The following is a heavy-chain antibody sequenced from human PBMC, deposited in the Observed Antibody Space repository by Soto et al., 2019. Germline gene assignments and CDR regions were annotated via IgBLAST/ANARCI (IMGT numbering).Heavy chain of an antibody. CDR1: GYTLPELS. CDR3: ATDTRGYSNYYYGMDV. V-gene: IGHV1-24*01. J-gene: IGHJ6*02. D-gene: IGHD4-4*01. CDR2: FDPEDGET. Sequence: ASVQVSFLVSGYTLPELSMHWVRQARGKGLEWMGGFDPEDGETIYAQKFQGRVTMTEDTSTDTAYMELSSLRSEDTAVYYCATDTRGYSNYYYGMDVWGQGTTVTVSS.